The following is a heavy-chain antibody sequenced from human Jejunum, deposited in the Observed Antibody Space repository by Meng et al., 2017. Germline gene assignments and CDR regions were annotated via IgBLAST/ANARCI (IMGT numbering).Heavy chain of an antibody. V-gene: IGHV2-26*01. CDR2: IFSNDEK. CDR1: GFSLSNPRMG. CDR3: ARIRAEGDTYASRSFDY. D-gene: IGHD3-10*01. J-gene: IGHJ4*02. Sequence: SGPTLVKPTETLTLTCTVSGFSLSNPRMGVSWIRQPPGKALEWLANIFSNDEKSYSTSLMSRVTISKDTSKSQVVLTMTTMDPVDTATYYCARIRAEGDTYASRSFDYWGQGALVTVSS.